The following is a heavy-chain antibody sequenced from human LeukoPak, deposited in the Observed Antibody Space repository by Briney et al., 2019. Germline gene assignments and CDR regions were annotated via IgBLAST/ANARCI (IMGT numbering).Heavy chain of an antibody. Sequence: PSETLSLTCTVSGGSISSYYWSWIRQPPGKGLEWIGYIYYSGSTNYNPSLKSRVTISVDTSKNQFSLKLSSVTAADTAVYYCARAIIRGRIAAAGPYYYYYMDVWGKGTTVTVSS. J-gene: IGHJ6*03. V-gene: IGHV4-59*01. CDR1: GGSISSYY. CDR2: IYYSGST. D-gene: IGHD6-13*01. CDR3: ARAIIRGRIAAAGPYYYYYMDV.